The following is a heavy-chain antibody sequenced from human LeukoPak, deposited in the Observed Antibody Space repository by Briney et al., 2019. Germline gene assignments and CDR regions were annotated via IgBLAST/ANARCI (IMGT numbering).Heavy chain of an antibody. D-gene: IGHD6-13*01. CDR1: GFTFSSYG. V-gene: IGHV3-30*02. J-gene: IGHJ4*02. CDR2: IRYDGSNK. Sequence: GGSLRLSCAASGFTFSSYGMHWVRQAPGKGLEWVAFIRYDGSNKYYADSVKGRFTISRDNSKNTLYLQMNSLRAEDTAVYYCAKDSSKIVKLAAADIYPDYWGQGTLVTVSS. CDR3: AKDSSKIVKLAAADIYPDY.